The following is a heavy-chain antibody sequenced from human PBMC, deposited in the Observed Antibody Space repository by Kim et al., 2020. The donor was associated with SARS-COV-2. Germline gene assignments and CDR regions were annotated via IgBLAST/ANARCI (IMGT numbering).Heavy chain of an antibody. Sequence: NYNPSLKRRVTISVDTSKNQFSLKLSSVTAADTAVYYCARGLAARDFDYWGQGTLVTVSS. J-gene: IGHJ4*02. D-gene: IGHD6-6*01. CDR3: ARGLAARDFDY. V-gene: IGHV4-34*01.